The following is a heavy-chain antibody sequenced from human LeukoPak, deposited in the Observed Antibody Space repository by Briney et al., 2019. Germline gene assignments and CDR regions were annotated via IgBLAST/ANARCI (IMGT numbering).Heavy chain of an antibody. V-gene: IGHV4-59*08. CDR3: AGRSTTVTINFDY. Sequence: SETLSLTCTVSGGSLSSYYWSWVRQPPGKGLEWIGYIYYSGSTNYNPSLKSQITISVDTSKNQFSLKLSSVTAADTAVSYCAGRSTTVTINFDYWGQGTLVTVSS. CDR2: IYYSGST. CDR1: GGSLSSYY. D-gene: IGHD4-17*01. J-gene: IGHJ4*02.